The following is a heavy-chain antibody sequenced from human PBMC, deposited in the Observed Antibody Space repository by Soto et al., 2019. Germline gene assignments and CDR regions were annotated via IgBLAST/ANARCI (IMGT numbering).Heavy chain of an antibody. J-gene: IGHJ6*02. CDR3: ARDKSLVYGMDA. V-gene: IGHV1-2*02. CDR1: GYTFSDYH. D-gene: IGHD6-6*01. Sequence: GASVKVSCKASGYTFSDYHIHWVRQAPGQWLEWMGWINPNSGVTKSARKFQGRITMTRDTPINTAYMELSSLKSDDTAVYYCARDKSLVYGMDAWGQGTTVTVSS. CDR2: INPNSGVT.